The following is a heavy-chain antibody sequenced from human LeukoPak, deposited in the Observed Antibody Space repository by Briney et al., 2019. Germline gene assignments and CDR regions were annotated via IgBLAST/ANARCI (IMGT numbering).Heavy chain of an antibody. D-gene: IGHD3-10*01. J-gene: IGHJ6*02. Sequence: SETLSLTCAVYGGSFSSYYWSWIRQPPGKGLEWIGYIYYSGSTNYNPSLKSRVTISVDTSKNQFSLKLSSVTAADTAVYYCARTEWFGELYYGMDVWGQGTTVTVSS. CDR3: ARTEWFGELYYGMDV. CDR2: IYYSGST. V-gene: IGHV4-59*01. CDR1: GGSFSSYY.